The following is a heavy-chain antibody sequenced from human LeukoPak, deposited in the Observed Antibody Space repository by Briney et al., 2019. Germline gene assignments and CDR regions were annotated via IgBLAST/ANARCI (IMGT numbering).Heavy chain of an antibody. CDR3: ARDRKIMVRGVITLGYFDY. CDR1: GYTFTSYG. V-gene: IGHV1-18*01. CDR2: LSAYNGNT. J-gene: IGHJ4*02. Sequence: ASVKVSCKDSGYTFTSYGISWVRQAPGQGLEWMGWLSAYNGNTNYAQKLQGRVTMTTDTSTSTAYMELRSLRSDDTAVYYCARDRKIMVRGVITLGYFDYWGQGTLVTVSS. D-gene: IGHD3-10*01.